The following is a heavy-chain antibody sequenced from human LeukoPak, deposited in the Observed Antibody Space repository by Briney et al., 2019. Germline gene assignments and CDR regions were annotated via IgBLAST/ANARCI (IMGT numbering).Heavy chain of an antibody. CDR3: ARDPSGSYSY. Sequence: GGSLRLSCAASGFTFSSYSMNWVRQAPGKGLEWVSSISSSSSYIYYADSVKGRFTISRDNAKNSLCLQMNSLRAEDTAVYYCARDPSGSYSYWGQGTLVTVSS. D-gene: IGHD1-26*01. CDR1: GFTFSSYS. CDR2: ISSSSSYI. J-gene: IGHJ4*02. V-gene: IGHV3-21*01.